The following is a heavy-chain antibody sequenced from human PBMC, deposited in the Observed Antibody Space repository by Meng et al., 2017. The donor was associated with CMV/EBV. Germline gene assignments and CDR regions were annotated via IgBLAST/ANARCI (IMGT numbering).Heavy chain of an antibody. CDR3: ARERVIVVVPAATTYYYYGMDV. Sequence: ASVKVSCKASGYTFTGYYMHWVRQAPGQGLEWMGWINPNSGGTNYAQKFQGRVTMTRDTSNSTAYMELSRLRSDDTAVYYCARERVIVVVPAATTYYYYGMDVWGQGTTVTVSS. J-gene: IGHJ6*02. V-gene: IGHV1-2*02. D-gene: IGHD2-2*01. CDR1: GYTFTGYY. CDR2: INPNSGGT.